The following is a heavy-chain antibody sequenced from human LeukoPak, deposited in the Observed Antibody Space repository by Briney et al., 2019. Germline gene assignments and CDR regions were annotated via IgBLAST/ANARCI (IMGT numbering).Heavy chain of an antibody. J-gene: IGHJ4*02. D-gene: IGHD2-21*02. CDR1: GFTFSSYG. CDR2: IRYDGSNK. Sequence: PGGSLRLSCAASGFTFSSYGMHWVRQAPGKGLEWVAFIRYDGSNKYYADSVKGRFTISRDNSKNTLYLQMNSLRAEDTAVYYCASEIVVVTAISDYWGQGTLVTVSS. CDR3: ASEIVVVTAISDY. V-gene: IGHV3-30*02.